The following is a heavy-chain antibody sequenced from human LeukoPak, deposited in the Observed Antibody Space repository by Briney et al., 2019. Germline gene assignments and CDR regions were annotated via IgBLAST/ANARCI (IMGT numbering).Heavy chain of an antibody. V-gene: IGHV1-69*04. D-gene: IGHD5-18*01. CDR1: GGTFNNYA. CDR3: ARDQGDNSYGYYAIWYAFDV. J-gene: IGHJ3*01. Sequence: SVKVSCKASGGTFNNYAISWVRQAPGQGLEWMGRIVPILGIANYAQEFQGRLIITADKATSSAYMELSSLRSEDTAAYYCARDQGDNSYGYYAIWYAFDVWGQGTMVTVSS. CDR2: IVPILGIA.